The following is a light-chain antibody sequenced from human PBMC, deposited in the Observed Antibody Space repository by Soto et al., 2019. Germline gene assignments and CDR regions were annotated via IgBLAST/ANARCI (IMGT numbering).Light chain of an antibody. CDR2: AAS. CDR1: QGINSY. Sequence: DIQLTQSTSFLSASVGDRVTITCRAGQGINSYLAWYQQKPGKAPKLLIYAASTLQSGVPSRFSGSGSGTEFTLTISSLQPEDFATYYCQQLNSYPRITFGQGTRLEIK. V-gene: IGKV1-9*01. CDR3: QQLNSYPRIT. J-gene: IGKJ5*01.